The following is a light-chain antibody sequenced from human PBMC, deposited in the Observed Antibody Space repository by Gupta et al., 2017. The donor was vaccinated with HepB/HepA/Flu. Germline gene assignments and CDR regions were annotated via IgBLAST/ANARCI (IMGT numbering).Light chain of an antibody. V-gene: IGLV1-44*01. Sequence: QSALTQPPAVSGTPGQRVTISCSGSNSNLGSQAVSWYQRIPGRAPRLLIYNNSQRPSGVPDRFSGSKSGTSASLAIIGLQAEDEADYYCSPWVDSRTALVFGGGTKLTVL. CDR3: SPWVDSRTALV. CDR2: NNS. J-gene: IGLJ2*01. CDR1: NSNLGSQA.